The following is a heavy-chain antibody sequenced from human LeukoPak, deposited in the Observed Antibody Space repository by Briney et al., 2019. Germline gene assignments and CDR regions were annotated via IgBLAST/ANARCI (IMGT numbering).Heavy chain of an antibody. CDR2: ISGSGGST. V-gene: IGHV3-23*01. CDR1: GFTFSSYS. Sequence: GGSLRLSCAASGFTFSSYSMNWVRQAPGQGLEWVSAISGSGGSTYYADSVKGRFTISRDNSKNTLYLQMNSLRAEDTAVYYCARHEDIVVVVAATDAFDIWGQGTMVAVSS. CDR3: ARHEDIVVVVAATDAFDI. J-gene: IGHJ3*02. D-gene: IGHD2-15*01.